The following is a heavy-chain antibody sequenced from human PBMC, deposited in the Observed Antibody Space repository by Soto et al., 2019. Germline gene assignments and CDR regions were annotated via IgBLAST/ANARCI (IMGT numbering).Heavy chain of an antibody. D-gene: IGHD3-3*01. Sequence: ASVKVSCKASGYTFTSYGISWVRQAPGQGLEWMGWISAYNGNTNYAQKLQGRVTMTTDTSTSTAYMELRSLRSDDTAVYYCARKKVLRFLEWSNNYFDYWGQGTLVTVSS. CDR1: GYTFTSYG. V-gene: IGHV1-18*01. J-gene: IGHJ4*02. CDR2: ISAYNGNT. CDR3: ARKKVLRFLEWSNNYFDY.